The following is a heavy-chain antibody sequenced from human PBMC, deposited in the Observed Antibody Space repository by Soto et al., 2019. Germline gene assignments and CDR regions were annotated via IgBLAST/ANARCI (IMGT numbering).Heavy chain of an antibody. CDR1: GFTISSYA. CDR3: AGTVTTYSGNYYYGMDV. J-gene: IGHJ6*02. V-gene: IGHV3-23*01. D-gene: IGHD4-4*01. Sequence: EVQLLESGGGLVQPGGSLRLSCAASGFTISSYAMSWVRQAPGKGLEWVSAISGSGGSTYYADSVKGRFTISRDNSKNTLYLQMNSLRAEDTAVYYCAGTVTTYSGNYYYGMDVWGQGTTVTVSS. CDR2: ISGSGGST.